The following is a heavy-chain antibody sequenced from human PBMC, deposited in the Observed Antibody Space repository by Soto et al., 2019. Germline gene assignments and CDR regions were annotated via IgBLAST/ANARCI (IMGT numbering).Heavy chain of an antibody. D-gene: IGHD6-13*01. Sequence: QVQLVESGGGVVQPGRSLRLSCAASGFTFSSYGMHWVRQAPGKGLEWVAVIWYDGSNKYYADSVKGRFTISRDNSKNTLHLQMNSLRAEDTAVYYCARAPEIAAAAGRMTATGYDYYYYGMDVWGQGTTVTVSS. V-gene: IGHV3-33*01. J-gene: IGHJ6*02. CDR3: ARAPEIAAAAGRMTATGYDYYYYGMDV. CDR2: IWYDGSNK. CDR1: GFTFSSYG.